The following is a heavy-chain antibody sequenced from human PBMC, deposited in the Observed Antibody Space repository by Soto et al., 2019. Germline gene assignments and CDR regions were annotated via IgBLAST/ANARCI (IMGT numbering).Heavy chain of an antibody. CDR2: ISYDGSNK. CDR3: ATGAQWLVPEY. CDR1: GFTFSSYG. J-gene: IGHJ4*02. Sequence: GGSLRLSCAASGFTFSSYGMHWVRQAPGKGLEWVAVISYDGSNKYYADSVKGRFNISRDNSKNTVYLEMNSLRAEDTAVYYCATGAQWLVPEYWGQGTLVTVSS. V-gene: IGHV3-30*03. D-gene: IGHD6-19*01.